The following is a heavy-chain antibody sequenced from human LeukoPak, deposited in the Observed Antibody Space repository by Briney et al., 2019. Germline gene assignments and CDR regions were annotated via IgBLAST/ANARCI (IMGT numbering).Heavy chain of an antibody. Sequence: SETLSLTCAVYGGSFSGYYWSWIRQPPGKGLDWIGEINHSGSTNYNPSLKSRVTISVDTSKNQFSLKLSSVTAADTAVYYCARLVGDSGWYFSDYWGQGTLVTVSS. CDR3: ARLVGDSGWYFSDY. CDR1: GGSFSGYY. CDR2: INHSGST. D-gene: IGHD6-19*01. V-gene: IGHV4-34*01. J-gene: IGHJ4*02.